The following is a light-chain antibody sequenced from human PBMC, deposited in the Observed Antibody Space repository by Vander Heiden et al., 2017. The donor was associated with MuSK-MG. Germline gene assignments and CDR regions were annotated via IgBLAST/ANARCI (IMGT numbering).Light chain of an antibody. V-gene: IGKV3-20*01. CDR2: GAS. Sequence: EIVLTQSPGTLSLSSGERATLSCRASQSVSSSSLAWYQQKPGQAPRLLIYGASSRATGIPDRFSGSGYGTDFTLTISRREPEDFAVYYCQQYGSYPTWTFGQGTKVEIK. J-gene: IGKJ1*01. CDR1: QSVSSSS. CDR3: QQYGSYPTWT.